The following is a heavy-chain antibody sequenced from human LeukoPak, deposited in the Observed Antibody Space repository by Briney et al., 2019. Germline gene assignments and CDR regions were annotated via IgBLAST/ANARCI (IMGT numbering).Heavy chain of an antibody. V-gene: IGHV1-8*01. D-gene: IGHD3-16*01. Sequence: ASVKVSCKASRYTFTNSDINWVRQAPGQGLEWMGWMNTKTGNTGFAQKLQGRVTMSMDTSITTAYMEVTSLRSEDTAVYYCVAMLYWGQGTLVTVSS. CDR3: VAMLY. CDR2: MNTKTGNT. CDR1: RYTFTNSD. J-gene: IGHJ4*02.